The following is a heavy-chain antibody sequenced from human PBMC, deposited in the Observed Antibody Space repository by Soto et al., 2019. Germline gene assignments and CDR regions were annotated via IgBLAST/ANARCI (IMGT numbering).Heavy chain of an antibody. J-gene: IGHJ5*02. CDR2: IYYSGST. Sequence: SETLSLTCAVSGGSISSGGYYWSWIRQHPGKGLEWIGYIYYSGSTYYNPSLKSRVTISVDTSKNQFSLKLSSVTAADTAVYYCARGAHYSSPFRWFDPWGQGTLVTVSS. CDR3: ARGAHYSSPFRWFDP. V-gene: IGHV4-31*11. CDR1: GGSISSGGYY. D-gene: IGHD6-13*01.